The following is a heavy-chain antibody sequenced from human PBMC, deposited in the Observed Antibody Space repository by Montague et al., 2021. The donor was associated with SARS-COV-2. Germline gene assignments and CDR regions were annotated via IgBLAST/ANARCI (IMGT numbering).Heavy chain of an antibody. CDR2: VDQSGNT. V-gene: IGHV4-34*01. Sequence: SETLYLTCAVYGGSFRNYYWSWIRQSPGKGLEWVGEVDQSGNTNYNPSLKSRVTISADISTNQFSLKLTSVTAADTAVFFCVREKPGWLRNVIDIWGQGTTVTVSS. CDR1: GGSFRNYY. D-gene: IGHD6-19*01. J-gene: IGHJ3*02. CDR3: VREKPGWLRNVIDI.